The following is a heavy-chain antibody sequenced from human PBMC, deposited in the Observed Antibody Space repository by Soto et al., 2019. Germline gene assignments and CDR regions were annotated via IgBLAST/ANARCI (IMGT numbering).Heavy chain of an antibody. CDR3: ARDYQEYSSSGFDY. Sequence: SVKVSCKASGGTFSSYTISWERQAAGQGLEWMGRIIPILGIANYAQKFQGRVTITADKSTSTAYMELSSLRSEDTAVYYCARDYQEYSSSGFDYWGQGTLVTVSS. D-gene: IGHD6-6*01. V-gene: IGHV1-69*04. CDR2: IIPILGIA. CDR1: GGTFSSYT. J-gene: IGHJ4*02.